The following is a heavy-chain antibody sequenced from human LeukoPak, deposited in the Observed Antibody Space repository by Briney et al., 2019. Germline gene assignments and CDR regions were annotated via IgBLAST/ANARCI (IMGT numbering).Heavy chain of an antibody. Sequence: GGSLRLSCAASEFTFSRYTMNWVRQAPGKGLEWVSSISSSSRYIYYADSVKGRFTISRDNAKNSLYLQMNSLRAEDTAVYFCARGGVDYYGSGTYYLMYYFDYWGQGALVTVSS. CDR1: EFTFSRYT. J-gene: IGHJ4*02. D-gene: IGHD3-10*01. V-gene: IGHV3-21*04. CDR3: ARGGVDYYGSGTYYLMYYFDY. CDR2: ISSSSRYI.